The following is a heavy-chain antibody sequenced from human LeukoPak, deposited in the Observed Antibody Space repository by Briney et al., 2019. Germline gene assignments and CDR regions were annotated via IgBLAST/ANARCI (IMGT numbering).Heavy chain of an antibody. CDR2: ISSSSSSTI. J-gene: IGHJ4*02. D-gene: IGHD3-9*01. CDR3: ARESGILTGYPDY. Sequence: PGGSLRLSCAASGFTFSSYSMNWVRQAPGKGLEWVSYISSSSSSTIYYADSVKGRFTISRDNAKNSLYLQMNSLRDEDTAVYYCARESGILTGYPDYWGQGTLVTVSS. CDR1: GFTFSSYS. V-gene: IGHV3-48*02.